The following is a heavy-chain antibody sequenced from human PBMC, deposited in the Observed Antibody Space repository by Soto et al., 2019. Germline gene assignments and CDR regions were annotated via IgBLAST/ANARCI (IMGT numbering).Heavy chain of an antibody. D-gene: IGHD5-18*01. V-gene: IGHV4-4*07. Sequence: SETLSLTCTVSGGSITVYYLNWIRQPAGKGLEWIGHIYTSGTTNYNPSFKSRVTMSLDTSQNQFSLRLTSVTAADTAVYYCARAAYSYGPFDDWGQGTQVTVSS. CDR3: ARAAYSYGPFDD. CDR1: GGSITVYY. CDR2: IYTSGTT. J-gene: IGHJ4*02.